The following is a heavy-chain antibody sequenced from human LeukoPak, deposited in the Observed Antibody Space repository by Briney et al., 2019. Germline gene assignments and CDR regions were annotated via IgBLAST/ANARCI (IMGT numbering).Heavy chain of an antibody. J-gene: IGHJ5*02. D-gene: IGHD6-13*01. CDR1: GYTFTGYY. CDR2: INPNSGGT. V-gene: IGHV1-2*02. CDR3: ARALPYSSCWYAVSHWFDP. Sequence: GASVKVSCKASGYTFTGYYMHWVRQAPGQGLEWMGWINPNSGGTNYAQKFQGRVTMTRDTSISTAYMELSRLRSDDTAVYYCARALPYSSCWYAVSHWFDPWGQGTLVTVSS.